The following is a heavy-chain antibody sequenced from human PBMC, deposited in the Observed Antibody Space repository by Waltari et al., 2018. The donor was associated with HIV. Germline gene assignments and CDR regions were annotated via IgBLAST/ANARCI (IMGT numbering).Heavy chain of an antibody. D-gene: IGHD2-15*01. V-gene: IGHV1-24*01. CDR2: FDIEDGEI. J-gene: IGHJ6*02. CDR3: TTDFAVATGEYYRHRTDA. CDR1: GYIHSVLA. Sequence: QVQLIQSGAEVKKPGASVKVSCRVHGYIHSVLAMHWGGQAHGKGLEWMGGFDIEDGEIRYAKKFRGRVTMTEEGHTAYMTLSGLRFEDTAVYYCTTDFAVATGEYYRHRTDAWGQGTMVTVSS.